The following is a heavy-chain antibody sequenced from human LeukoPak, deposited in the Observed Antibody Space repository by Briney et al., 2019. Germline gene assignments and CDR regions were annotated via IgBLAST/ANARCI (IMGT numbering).Heavy chain of an antibody. J-gene: IGHJ4*02. D-gene: IGHD5-24*01. CDR2: IYSSGST. CDR1: GGSISSGSYY. V-gene: IGHV4-61*02. CDR3: ATELGTMLYYFDC. Sequence: SQTLSLTCTVSGGSISSGSYYWSWIRQPAGQGLEWIGRIYSSGSTNYNPSPKSRATISVDTTKNQFSLKLSSVTAADTAVDYCATELGTMLYYFDCWGQGTLVTVSS.